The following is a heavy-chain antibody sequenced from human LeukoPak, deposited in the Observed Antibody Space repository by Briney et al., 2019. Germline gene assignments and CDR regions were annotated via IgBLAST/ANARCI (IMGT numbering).Heavy chain of an antibody. Sequence: SETLSLTCAVYGGSFSGYYWSWIRQPPGKGLEWIGEINHSGSTNYNPSLKSRVTISVDTSKNQFSLKLSSVTAADTAVYYCARGRIVVVPAAIRRPGRWFDPWGQGTLVTVSS. CDR3: ARGRIVVVPAAIRRPGRWFDP. CDR2: INHSGST. CDR1: GGSFSGYY. J-gene: IGHJ5*02. D-gene: IGHD2-2*01. V-gene: IGHV4-34*01.